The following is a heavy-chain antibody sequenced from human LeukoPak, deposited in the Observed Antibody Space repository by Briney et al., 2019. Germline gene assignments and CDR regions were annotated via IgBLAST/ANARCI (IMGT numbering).Heavy chain of an antibody. D-gene: IGHD1-26*01. CDR2: ISCSGST. V-gene: IGHV4-59*01. CDR3: ARSIVGGSFDD. CDR1: GFTFSAYA. J-gene: IGHJ4*02. Sequence: GSLRLSCEASGFTFSAYAMTWVRQAPGKGLEWIGYISCSGSTNYNPSLKSRVTISVDTSKNQFSLNLRSVTAADTAVYYCARSIVGGSFDDWGQGTLFTVSS.